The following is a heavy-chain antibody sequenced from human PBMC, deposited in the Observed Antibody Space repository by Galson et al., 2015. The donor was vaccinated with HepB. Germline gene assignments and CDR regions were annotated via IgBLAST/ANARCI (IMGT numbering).Heavy chain of an antibody. CDR2: MNTNTGKP. J-gene: IGHJ6*03. CDR3: ARSPLRFLDWLPYYDYYYMDV. Sequence: SCKAFGYTSTDYVVNWVRQAPGQGLEWMGWMNTNTGKPTYAPGFAGRFVFSLDTSVTTAYLQISSLETDDTAVYYRARSPLRFLDWLPYYDYYYMDVWGEGTTVTVSS. D-gene: IGHD3-3*01. V-gene: IGHV7-4-1*02. CDR1: GYTSTDYV.